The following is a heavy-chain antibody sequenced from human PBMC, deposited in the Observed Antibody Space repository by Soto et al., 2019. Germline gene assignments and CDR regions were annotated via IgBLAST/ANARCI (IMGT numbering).Heavy chain of an antibody. Sequence: QVQLVQSGAEVKKPGSSVKVSCKASGGTFSSHAISWVRQAPGQGPEWMGGITPIFGTANYAQKFQGRVTITADKFTATSYMEINYLTSEDTAXXYCARGDDFDYYYGXDVWGQGTTVTVSS. CDR2: ITPIFGTA. D-gene: IGHD3-10*01. CDR3: ARGDDFDYYYGXDV. V-gene: IGHV1-69*06. J-gene: IGHJ6*02. CDR1: GGTFSSHA.